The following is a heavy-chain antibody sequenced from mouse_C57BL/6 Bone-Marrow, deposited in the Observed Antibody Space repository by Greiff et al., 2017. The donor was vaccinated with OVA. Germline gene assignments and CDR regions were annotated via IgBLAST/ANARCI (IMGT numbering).Heavy chain of an antibody. CDR1: GYTFTDYE. D-gene: IGHD2-5*01. Sequence: QVQLKQSGAELVRPGASVTLSCKASGYTFTDYEMHWVKQTPVHGLEWIGAIDPETGGTAYNQKFKGKAILTADKSSSTAYMELRSLTSEDSAVYYCTRDEGYSNYGESDFDYWGQGTTLTVSS. CDR2: IDPETGGT. V-gene: IGHV1-15*01. J-gene: IGHJ2*01. CDR3: TRDEGYSNYGESDFDY.